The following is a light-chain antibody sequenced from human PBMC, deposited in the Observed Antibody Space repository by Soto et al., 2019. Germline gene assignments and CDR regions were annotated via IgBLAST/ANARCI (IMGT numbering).Light chain of an antibody. CDR1: QGISSY. CDR2: AAS. J-gene: IGKJ4*01. CDR3: QQYYSYPSL. V-gene: IGKV1-8*01. Sequence: AIRMTQSPSSLSASTGDRVTITCRASQGISSYLAWYQQKPGKAPKLLIYAASTLQSGVPSRFSGSGSGTDFTLTISCLQSEDFATYYCQQYYSYPSLFGGGTKVDIK.